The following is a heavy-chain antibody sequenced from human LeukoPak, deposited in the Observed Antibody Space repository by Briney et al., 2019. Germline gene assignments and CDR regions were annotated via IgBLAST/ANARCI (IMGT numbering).Heavy chain of an antibody. CDR3: ARIRGYSYGYRFYFDY. J-gene: IGHJ4*02. Sequence: PSETLSLTCAVYGGSFSGYYWSWIRQPPGKGLEWIGSIYYSGSTYYNPSLKSRVTISVDTSKNQFSLKLSSVTAADTAVYYCARIRGYSYGYRFYFDYWGQGTLVTVSS. D-gene: IGHD5-18*01. V-gene: IGHV4-34*01. CDR1: GGSFSGYY. CDR2: IYYSGST.